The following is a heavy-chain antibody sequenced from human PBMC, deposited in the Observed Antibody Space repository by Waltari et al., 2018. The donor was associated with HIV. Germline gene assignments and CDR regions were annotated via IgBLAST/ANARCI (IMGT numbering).Heavy chain of an antibody. J-gene: IGHJ3*02. V-gene: IGHV4-38-2*02. CDR1: ASSISSRYY. Sequence: QVQLQESGPGVVKPSETLSLTCTVSASSISSRYYWCWIRQSPGKGLEWIGSIYRSGTTYYNPSLKSRVTISVNMSKNQFSLKLTSMTAADTALYYCARDQDYYDSSGYTCYAFDMWGPGTMVTVSS. CDR3: ARDQDYYDSSGYTCYAFDM. D-gene: IGHD3-22*01. CDR2: IYRSGTT.